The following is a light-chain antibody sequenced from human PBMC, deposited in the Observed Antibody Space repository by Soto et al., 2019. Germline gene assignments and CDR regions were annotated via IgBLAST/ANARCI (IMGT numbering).Light chain of an antibody. CDR2: KAS. Sequence: DIQMTQSPYTLSASVGDRVTITCRASHSISSYLTWYQQNPGKAPKLLIYKASNLQSGVPSRFSGSGSGTEFTLTISSLQPDDFAAYYCQQYNSFPWTFGQGTQGG. V-gene: IGKV1-5*03. J-gene: IGKJ1*01. CDR1: HSISSY. CDR3: QQYNSFPWT.